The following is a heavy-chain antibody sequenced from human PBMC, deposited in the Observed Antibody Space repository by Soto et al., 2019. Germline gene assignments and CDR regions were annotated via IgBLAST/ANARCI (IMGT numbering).Heavy chain of an antibody. D-gene: IGHD2-15*01. CDR2: IYYSGST. CDR3: ARYFSGGSCYSPWFDP. CDR1: GGSISSSSYY. J-gene: IGHJ5*02. Sequence: KASETLSLTCTVSGGSISSSSYYWGWIRQPPGKGLEWIGSIYYSGSTYYNPSLKSRVTISVDTSKNQFSLKLSSVTAADTAVYYCARYFSGGSCYSPWFDPWGQGTLVTVSS. V-gene: IGHV4-39*01.